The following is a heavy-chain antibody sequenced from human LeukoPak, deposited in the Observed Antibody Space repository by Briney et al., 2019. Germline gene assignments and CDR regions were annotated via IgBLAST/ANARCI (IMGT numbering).Heavy chain of an antibody. Sequence: GASVKVSCKASGYTFTGYYMHWVRQAPGQGLEWMGWINPNSGGTNYAQKFQGRVTMTRDTSISTAYMELSRLRSEDTAVYYCARGGTMVRGVMPYWGQGTLVTVSS. D-gene: IGHD3-10*01. V-gene: IGHV1-2*02. J-gene: IGHJ4*02. CDR2: INPNSGGT. CDR1: GYTFTGYY. CDR3: ARGGTMVRGVMPY.